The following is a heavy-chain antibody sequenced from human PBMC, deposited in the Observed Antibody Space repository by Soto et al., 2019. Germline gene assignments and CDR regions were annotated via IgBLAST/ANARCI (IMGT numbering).Heavy chain of an antibody. CDR1: GGSISGSSYY. V-gene: IGHV4-39*01. CDR3: ARQNPLNWFDP. Sequence: QLQLQASGPGLVKPSENLSLTCTVSGGSISGSSYYWGWIRQPPGKGLEWIGSISDSESTYYNLSLKSRITMSVDTSKNQFSLKLSSVSAADTAVYYCARQNPLNWFDPWGQGTLVTVSS. J-gene: IGHJ5*02. CDR2: ISDSEST.